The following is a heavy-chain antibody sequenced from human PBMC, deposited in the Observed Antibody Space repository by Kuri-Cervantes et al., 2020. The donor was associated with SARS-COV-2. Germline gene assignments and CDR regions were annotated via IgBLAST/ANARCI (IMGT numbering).Heavy chain of an antibody. J-gene: IGHJ4*02. Sequence: GESLKISCAASGFTFSSSWMHWVCQAPEKGLEWVADIKCDGSEKYYVDSVKGRLTISRDNAKNSLYLQVNSLRAEDMTVYYCVRVSDDTGHYRPFDYWGQGTVVTVSS. D-gene: IGHD3-9*01. CDR2: IKCDGSEK. CDR1: GFTFSSSW. V-gene: IGHV3-52*01. CDR3: VRVSDDTGHYRPFDY.